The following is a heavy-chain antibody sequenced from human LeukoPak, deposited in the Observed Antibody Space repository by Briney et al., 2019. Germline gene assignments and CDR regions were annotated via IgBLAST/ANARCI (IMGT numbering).Heavy chain of an antibody. Sequence: ASVKVSCKASGYTFTSYGISWVRQAPEQGLEWMGWISAYNGNTNYAQKLQGRVTMTTDTSTSTAYMELRSLRSDDTAVYYCARDFSIAAAGPYKWFDPWGQGTLVTVSS. V-gene: IGHV1-18*01. D-gene: IGHD6-13*01. CDR2: ISAYNGNT. CDR3: ARDFSIAAAGPYKWFDP. J-gene: IGHJ5*02. CDR1: GYTFTSYG.